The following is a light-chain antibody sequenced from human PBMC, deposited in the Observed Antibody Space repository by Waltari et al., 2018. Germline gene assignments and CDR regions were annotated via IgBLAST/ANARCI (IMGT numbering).Light chain of an antibody. V-gene: IGLV10-54*04. Sequence: QAGLTQPPSVSKGLRQTATLTCTGNSNNVGNEGADWLQQHQGQPPKLLFYRSNDRPSGISGRVSASRSGSTASLTITGLQPEDEADYYCSAWDTSLSAWVFGGGTKLTVL. J-gene: IGLJ3*02. CDR1: SNNVGNEG. CDR3: SAWDTSLSAWV. CDR2: RSN.